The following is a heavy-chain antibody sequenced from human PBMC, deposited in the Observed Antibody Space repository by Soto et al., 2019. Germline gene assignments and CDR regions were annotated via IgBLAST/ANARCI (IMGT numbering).Heavy chain of an antibody. J-gene: IGHJ6*02. Sequence: SVKVSCKASGGTFSTHSIIWVRQAPGHGLEWMGGIIPISGTTYYTQKFQGRVTITADEPTSTAFMELSSLKSDDTAVFYCARGYCSGGNCYSGMDVWGQGTMVTVSS. V-gene: IGHV1-69*13. CDR1: GGTFSTHS. D-gene: IGHD2-15*01. CDR3: ARGYCSGGNCYSGMDV. CDR2: IIPISGTT.